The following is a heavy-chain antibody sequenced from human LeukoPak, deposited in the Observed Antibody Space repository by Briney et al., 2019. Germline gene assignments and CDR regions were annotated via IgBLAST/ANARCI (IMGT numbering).Heavy chain of an antibody. CDR3: ARDRETDSSVIGY. J-gene: IGHJ4*02. Sequence: GASVKVSCKASGYTFTSYYMHWVRQAPGQGLEWMGIINPNAGTTSYAQKFQGRVTVTRDTSTSTVYMELSSLRSEDTAVYYCARDRETDSSVIGYWGQGTLVTVSS. CDR2: INPNAGTT. CDR1: GYTFTSYY. V-gene: IGHV1-46*01. D-gene: IGHD3-22*01.